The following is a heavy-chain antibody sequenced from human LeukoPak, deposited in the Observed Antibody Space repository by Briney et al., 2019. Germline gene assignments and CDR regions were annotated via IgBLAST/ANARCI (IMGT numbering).Heavy chain of an antibody. Sequence: SETLSLTRAVYGGSFSGYYWSWIRQPPGKGLEWIGEINHSGSTNYNPSLKSRVTISVDTSKNQFSLKLSSVTAADTAVYYCARGPSRSGYYFLGLDYFDYWGQGTLVTVSS. D-gene: IGHD3-3*01. CDR1: GGSFSGYY. V-gene: IGHV4-34*01. J-gene: IGHJ4*02. CDR3: ARGPSRSGYYFLGLDYFDY. CDR2: INHSGST.